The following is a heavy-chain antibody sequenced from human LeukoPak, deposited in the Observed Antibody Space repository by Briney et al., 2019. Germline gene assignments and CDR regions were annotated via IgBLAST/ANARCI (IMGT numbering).Heavy chain of an antibody. Sequence: PSETLSLTCTVSGGSISIYYWSWIRQPAGKGLEWIGRIYTSGSTNYTPSLKSRVTMSVVTSKNQFSLKLSSVTAADTAVYYCARVFPGNWLVRSYVYFDNWGQGTLVTVSS. CDR3: ARVFPGNWLVRSYVYFDN. D-gene: IGHD1-26*01. CDR2: IYTSGST. V-gene: IGHV4-4*07. CDR1: GGSISIYY. J-gene: IGHJ4*02.